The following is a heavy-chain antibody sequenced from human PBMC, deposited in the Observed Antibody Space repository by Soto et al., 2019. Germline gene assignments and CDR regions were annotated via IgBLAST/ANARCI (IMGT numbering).Heavy chain of an antibody. CDR3: AKARIAFGELDY. V-gene: IGHV3-23*01. Sequence: EVQLLESGGGLVQPGGSLRLSCAASGFTFSTYAINWVRQAPGKGLEWVSTISVSGNTYYADSVKGRFTISRDNSKNTLFLQMDSLRADDTAVYYCAKARIAFGELDYWGQGTLVTVSS. J-gene: IGHJ4*02. D-gene: IGHD3-16*01. CDR1: GFTFSTYA. CDR2: ISVSGNT.